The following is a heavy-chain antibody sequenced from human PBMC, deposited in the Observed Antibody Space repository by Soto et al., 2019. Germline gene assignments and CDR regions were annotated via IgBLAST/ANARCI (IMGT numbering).Heavy chain of an antibody. Sequence: SVKVSCKASGGTFSSYAISWVRQAPGQGLEWMGGIIPIFGTANYAQKFQGRVTITADESTSTAYMELSSLRSEDTAVYYCARDPGELRYFDWLPSPLSMDVWGQGTTVTVSS. CDR1: GGTFSSYA. J-gene: IGHJ6*02. CDR2: IIPIFGTA. D-gene: IGHD3-9*01. CDR3: ARDPGELRYFDWLPSPLSMDV. V-gene: IGHV1-69*13.